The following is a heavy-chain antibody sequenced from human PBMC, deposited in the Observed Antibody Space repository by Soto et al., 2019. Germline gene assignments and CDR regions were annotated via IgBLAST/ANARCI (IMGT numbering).Heavy chain of an antibody. V-gene: IGHV5-51*01. CDR2: MFPWTSDT. CDR1: GYTFNSFW. CDR3: VTTRDGTTFFPH. J-gene: IGHJ4*02. Sequence: PGESLKISCQGSGYTFNSFWIGWVRQMPGEGLEGMGLMFPWTSDTRYSPSFQGHVSISVDRSTGTGYLQWNSLKASDTAMYYCVTTRDGTTFFPHWGQGTPVTVSS. D-gene: IGHD1-7*01.